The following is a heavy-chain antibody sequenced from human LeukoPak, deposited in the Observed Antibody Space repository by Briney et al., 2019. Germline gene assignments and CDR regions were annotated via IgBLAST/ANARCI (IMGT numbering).Heavy chain of an antibody. CDR1: GFTFSSYE. CDR3: ARLLGYCSSTSCLRYFQH. Sequence: GGSLRLSCAASGFTFSSYEMNWVRQAPGKGLEWVSAISGSGGSTYYADSVKGRFTISRDNSKNTLYLQMNSLRAEDTAVYYCARLLGYCSSTSCLRYFQHWGQGTLVTVSS. V-gene: IGHV3-23*01. J-gene: IGHJ1*01. D-gene: IGHD2-2*01. CDR2: ISGSGGST.